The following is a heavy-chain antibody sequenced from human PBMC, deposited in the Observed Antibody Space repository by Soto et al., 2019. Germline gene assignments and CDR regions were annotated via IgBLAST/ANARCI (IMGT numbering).Heavy chain of an antibody. CDR3: ARDRDMTTNFYFDF. Sequence: GGSLRLSCTASGFTFDDHGMHWVRQSPGKGMEWVSGVSWNRAFIAYADSVKGRFTISRDNAKNSLYLQMNSLRPEDTALYYCARDRDMTTNFYFDFWGQGALVTVSS. CDR2: VSWNRAFI. CDR1: GFTFDDHG. J-gene: IGHJ4*02. V-gene: IGHV3-9*01. D-gene: IGHD4-17*01.